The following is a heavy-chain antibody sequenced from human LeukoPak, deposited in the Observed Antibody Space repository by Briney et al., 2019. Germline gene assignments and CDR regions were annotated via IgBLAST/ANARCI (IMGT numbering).Heavy chain of an antibody. V-gene: IGHV3-64*04. D-gene: IGHD3-10*01. CDR3: AKVHTSPLWFGEVGAFDI. CDR2: ISSNGGST. J-gene: IGHJ3*02. Sequence: GGSLRLSCAASGFTFSRYAMHWVRQAPGKGLEYVSAISSNGGSTYYADSVKGRFTISRDNPKKTLYLQMDSLRAEDTAVYYCAKVHTSPLWFGEVGAFDIWGQGTMVTVSS. CDR1: GFTFSRYA.